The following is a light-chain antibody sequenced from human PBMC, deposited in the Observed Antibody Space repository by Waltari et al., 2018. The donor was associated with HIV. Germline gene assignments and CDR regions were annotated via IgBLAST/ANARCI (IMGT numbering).Light chain of an antibody. Sequence: QSVLTQSPSTSGTPAQRVTLSCSGSSSNVGTKTLHSYQPVPGTAPKLLIHTNDQRPSGVPDRFSASKSGASASLAISGLRSEDEADYYCAAWDASLNAPVFGGGTKLTVL. CDR3: AAWDASLNAPV. CDR1: SSNVGTKT. CDR2: TND. V-gene: IGLV1-44*01. J-gene: IGLJ2*01.